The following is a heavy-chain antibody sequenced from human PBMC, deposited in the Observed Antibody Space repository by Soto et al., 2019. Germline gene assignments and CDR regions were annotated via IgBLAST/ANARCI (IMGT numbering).Heavy chain of an antibody. CDR2: ISTYNGNT. J-gene: IGHJ5*02. V-gene: IGHV1-18*01. D-gene: IGHD2-15*01. CDR1: GYTFTSYD. Sequence: QVQLVQSGAEVKKPGASVKVSCKASGYTFTSYDISWVRQAPGQGLEWMGWISTYNGNTNYARKLQGRVTMTTDTSTSTAYMDLRSLRSADTAVYYCARGFRVAATRWWFDPWGQGTLVTVSS. CDR3: ARGFRVAATRWWFDP.